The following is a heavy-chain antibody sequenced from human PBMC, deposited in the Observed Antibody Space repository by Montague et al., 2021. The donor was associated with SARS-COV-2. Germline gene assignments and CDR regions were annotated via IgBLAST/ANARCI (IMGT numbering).Heavy chain of an antibody. Sequence: SLRLSCAASGFTFGDYAMRWVRQAPGKGLEWIAGISCSGDTTDYADSVKGRFTISRDNSRNSLYLQMNSLRAEDTALYYCASGGAEGPFDCWGQGTLVTVSS. CDR1: GFTFGDYA. CDR2: ISCSGDTT. J-gene: IGHJ4*02. CDR3: ASGGAEGPFDC. V-gene: IGHV3-20*04.